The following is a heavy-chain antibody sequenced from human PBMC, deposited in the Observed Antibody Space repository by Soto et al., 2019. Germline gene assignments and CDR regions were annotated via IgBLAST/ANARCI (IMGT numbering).Heavy chain of an antibody. J-gene: IGHJ4*02. CDR3: ASRYDSSDY. Sequence: QVQLVQSGAEVKKPGSSVKVSCKASGGTFSSYTINWVRQAPGQGLEWMGRIIPILGIANYAQKFQGRVTITADKSTSTAYMELSSLRSDDTAVYYCASRYDSSDYWGQGTLVTVSS. CDR1: GGTFSSYT. CDR2: IIPILGIA. V-gene: IGHV1-69*02. D-gene: IGHD3-22*01.